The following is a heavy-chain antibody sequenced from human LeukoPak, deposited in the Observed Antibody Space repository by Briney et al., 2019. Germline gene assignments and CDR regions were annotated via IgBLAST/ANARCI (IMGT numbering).Heavy chain of an antibody. CDR1: GYSFTSYL. CDR2: IYPGDSDH. Sequence: GESLKISCKGSGYSFTSYLIGWVRQMPGKGLGWMGIIYPGDSDHRYSTSFQGEVTISADKSIRTAYLQWSSLKASDTAMYYCARRVGIVVVPAADAFDIWGQGTMVTVSS. J-gene: IGHJ3*02. D-gene: IGHD2-2*01. V-gene: IGHV5-51*01. CDR3: ARRVGIVVVPAADAFDI.